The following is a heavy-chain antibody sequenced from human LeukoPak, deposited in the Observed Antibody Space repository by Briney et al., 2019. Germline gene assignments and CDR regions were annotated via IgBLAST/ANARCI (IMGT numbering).Heavy chain of an antibody. J-gene: IGHJ4*02. D-gene: IGHD3-22*01. CDR2: ISATSTTI. CDR3: TLYYYDSSGYPSFDF. V-gene: IGHV3-48*02. CDR1: GFTFSRNA. Sequence: GGSLRLSCAASGFTFSRNAMNWVRQAPGKGLEWVSYISATSTTIYYADSVKGRFTVSRDYAKNSLYLQMSSLRDEDTAVYYCTLYYYDSSGYPSFDFWGQGTLVTVSS.